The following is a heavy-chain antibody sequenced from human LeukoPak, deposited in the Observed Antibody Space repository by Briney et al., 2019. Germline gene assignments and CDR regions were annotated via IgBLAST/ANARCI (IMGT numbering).Heavy chain of an antibody. V-gene: IGHV4-39*01. CDR1: GGSISSSSYY. J-gene: IGHJ4*02. CDR2: IYYSGST. CDR3: ARIYLQLVDY. Sequence: SETLSLTCTVSGGSISSSSYYWGWIRQPPGKGLEWIGSIYYSGSTYYNPSLKSRVTISVDTSKNQFSLKLSSVTVADTAVYYCARIYLQLVDYWGQGTLVTVSS. D-gene: IGHD6-13*01.